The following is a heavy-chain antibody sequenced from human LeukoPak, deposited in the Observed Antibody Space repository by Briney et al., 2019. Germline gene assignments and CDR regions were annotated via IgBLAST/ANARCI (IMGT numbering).Heavy chain of an antibody. CDR1: GGSISSGGYY. V-gene: IGHV4-31*03. J-gene: IGHJ4*02. CDR2: IYYSGST. CDR3: ARSPRNCGSGSALIDY. D-gene: IGHD3-10*01. Sequence: PSETLSLTYTVSGGSISSGGYYWSWIRQHPGKGLEWIGYIYYSGSTYYNPSLKSRVTISVDTSKNQFSLKLSSVTAADTAVYYCARSPRNCGSGSALIDYWGQGTLVTVSS.